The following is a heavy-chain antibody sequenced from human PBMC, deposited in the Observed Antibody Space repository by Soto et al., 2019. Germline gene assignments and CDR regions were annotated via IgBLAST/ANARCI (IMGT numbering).Heavy chain of an antibody. CDR3: ARSDYYDSSGYTKVCVFDL. CDR2: INPNSGGT. J-gene: IGHJ3*01. CDR1: GYTFTGYY. V-gene: IGHV1-2*04. D-gene: IGHD3-22*01. Sequence: ASVKVSCKASGYTFTGYYMQWVRQAPGQGLEWMGWINPNSGGTNYAQKFQGWVTMTRDTSISTAYMELSRLRSDDTAVYYSARSDYYDSSGYTKVCVFDLWGQVTLVTVSS.